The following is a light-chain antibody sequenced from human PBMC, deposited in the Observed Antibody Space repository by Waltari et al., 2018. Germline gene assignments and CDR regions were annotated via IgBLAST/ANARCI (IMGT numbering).Light chain of an antibody. CDR3: QSADMSGSYV. Sequence: SYELTQPPSVSVSPGQTATITCSGDALPKQYTYWYQQKSGQAPLLVIYKDSARPSGTPERFSGSSSGTTATLTISGVRAEDEADYYCQSADMSGSYVFGSGTQVIVL. V-gene: IGLV3-25*03. J-gene: IGLJ1*01. CDR2: KDS. CDR1: ALPKQY.